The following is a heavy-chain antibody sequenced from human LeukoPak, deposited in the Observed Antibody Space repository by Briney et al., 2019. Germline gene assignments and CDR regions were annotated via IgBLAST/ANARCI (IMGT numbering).Heavy chain of an antibody. V-gene: IGHV3-21*01. CDR2: ISSSSTYI. Sequence: GGSLRLSCAASGFTFSRYSMNWVRQAPGKGLEWVSSISSSSTYIYYADSVKGRFTISRDNAENSLYLQMDSLRAEDTAVYYCARDYDSSGQNDYWGQGTLVTVSS. CDR3: ARDYDSSGQNDY. CDR1: GFTFSRYS. J-gene: IGHJ4*02. D-gene: IGHD3-22*01.